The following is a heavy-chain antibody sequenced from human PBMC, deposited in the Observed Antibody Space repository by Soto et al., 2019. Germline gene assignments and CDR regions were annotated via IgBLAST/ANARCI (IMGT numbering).Heavy chain of an antibody. V-gene: IGHV4-30-4*01. Sequence: KASETLSLTCTVSGGSISSGDYYWSWIRQPPGKGLEWIGYIYYSGSTYYNPSLKSRVTISVDTSKNQFSLKLSSVTAADTAVYYCARGPSSIAAPAGAGNWFDPWGQGTLVTVSS. CDR1: GGSISSGDYY. CDR2: IYYSGST. D-gene: IGHD6-6*01. CDR3: ARGPSSIAAPAGAGNWFDP. J-gene: IGHJ5*02.